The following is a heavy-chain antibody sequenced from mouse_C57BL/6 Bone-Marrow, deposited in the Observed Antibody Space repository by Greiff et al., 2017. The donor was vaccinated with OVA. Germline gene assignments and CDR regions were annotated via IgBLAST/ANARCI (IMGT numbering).Heavy chain of an antibody. Sequence: EVKLVESGGGLVQPGGSLKLSCAASGFTFSDYGMAWVRQAPRKGPEWVAFISNLAYSIYYADTVTGRFTISRENAKNTLYLEMSSLRSEDTAMYYCARFYGYYFDYWGQGTTLTVSS. V-gene: IGHV5-15*01. CDR3: ARFYGYYFDY. J-gene: IGHJ2*01. CDR1: GFTFSDYG. D-gene: IGHD2-2*01. CDR2: ISNLAYSI.